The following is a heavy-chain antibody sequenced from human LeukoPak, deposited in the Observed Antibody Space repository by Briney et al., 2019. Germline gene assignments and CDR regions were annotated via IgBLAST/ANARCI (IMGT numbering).Heavy chain of an antibody. D-gene: IGHD2-21*01. CDR1: GGSISDGGFY. V-gene: IGHV4-31*03. Sequence: SQTLSLTCTVSGGSISDGGFYWSWMRQHREKGLEWIGYIYYSGSTYYNPTLESRVTMSVDTSMKQFSLKLKSVTAADTAVYYCARPKRGVNYFDYWGQGTLVTVSS. J-gene: IGHJ4*02. CDR3: ARPKRGVNYFDY. CDR2: IYYSGST.